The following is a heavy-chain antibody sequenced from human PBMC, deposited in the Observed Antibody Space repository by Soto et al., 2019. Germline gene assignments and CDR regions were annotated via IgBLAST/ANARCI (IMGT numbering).Heavy chain of an antibody. CDR1: GFTFSSYA. CDR3: AKDPIRITMVRGVITYFDY. D-gene: IGHD3-10*01. CDR2: ISGSGGST. J-gene: IGHJ4*02. V-gene: IGHV3-23*01. Sequence: GGSLRLSCAASGFTFSSYAMSWVRQAPGKGLEWVSAISGSGGSTYYADSVKGRFTISRDNSKNTLYLQMNSLRAEDTAVYYWAKDPIRITMVRGVITYFDYWGQGTLVTVSS.